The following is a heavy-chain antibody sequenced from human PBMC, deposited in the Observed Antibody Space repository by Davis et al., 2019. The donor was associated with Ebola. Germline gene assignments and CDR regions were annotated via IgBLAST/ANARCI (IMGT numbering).Heavy chain of an antibody. CDR2: IHYTGST. Sequence: SETLSLTCTVSGGSINGYYWNWIRQTPGKGLEWIGYIHYTGSTSYNPSLESRVTISVDTSKNQFSLKLSSVTAADTAVYYCARAATLWFGELLYHHYWYFDLWGRGTLVTVSS. J-gene: IGHJ2*01. CDR1: GGSINGYY. CDR3: ARAATLWFGELLYHHYWYFDL. V-gene: IGHV4-59*01. D-gene: IGHD3-10*01.